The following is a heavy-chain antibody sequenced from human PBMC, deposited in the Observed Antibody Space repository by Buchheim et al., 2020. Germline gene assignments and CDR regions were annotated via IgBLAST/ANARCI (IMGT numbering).Heavy chain of an antibody. CDR3: TIIDSSSWKDYFDY. CDR2: IQSSGST. CDR1: GGPITNTIYY. D-gene: IGHD6-13*01. Sequence: QLQLQESGPGLVKPSETLSLTCTVSGGPITNTIYYWGRIRQPPGKGLEWIGSIQSSGSTYYSPSLKSRVTISVDTTNNQFSLKLSSVTAADTAVYYCTIIDSSSWKDYFDYWGQGTL. J-gene: IGHJ4*02. V-gene: IGHV4-39*01.